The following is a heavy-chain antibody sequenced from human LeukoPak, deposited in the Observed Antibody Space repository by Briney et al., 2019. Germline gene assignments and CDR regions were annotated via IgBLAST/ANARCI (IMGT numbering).Heavy chain of an antibody. CDR2: INPNSGGT. J-gene: IGHJ5*02. Sequence: GASVKVSCRASGYTFTGYYMHWVRQAPGQGLEWMGRINPNSGGTNYAQKFQGRVTMTTDTSISTAYMELSRLRSDDTAVYYCAREITMVRGVKKRFDPWGQGTLVTVSS. CDR1: GYTFTGYY. D-gene: IGHD3-10*01. CDR3: AREITMVRGVKKRFDP. V-gene: IGHV1-2*06.